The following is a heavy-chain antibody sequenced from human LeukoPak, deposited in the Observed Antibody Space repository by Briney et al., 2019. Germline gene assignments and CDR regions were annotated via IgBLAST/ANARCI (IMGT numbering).Heavy chain of an antibody. D-gene: IGHD5-12*01. Sequence: ASVTVSCKASGYTFTSYAMHWVRQAPGQRLEWMGWINAGNGNTKYSQKFQGRVTITRDTSASTAYMELSSLRSEDTAVYYCARDAEWLRLSGSFDYWGQGTLVTVSS. V-gene: IGHV1-3*01. CDR1: GYTFTSYA. CDR2: INAGNGNT. CDR3: ARDAEWLRLSGSFDY. J-gene: IGHJ4*02.